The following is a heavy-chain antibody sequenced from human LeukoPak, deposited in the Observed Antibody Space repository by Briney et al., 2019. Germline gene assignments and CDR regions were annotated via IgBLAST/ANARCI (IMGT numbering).Heavy chain of an antibody. Sequence: GASVKVSRKASGYTFNSYVISWVRQAPGQGLEWMDWISPYNGNTAYAQNLQGRVTMTTDTSPTTAYMELGSLRSDDTAVYYCARGRSYSAFDIWGQGTMVTVSS. V-gene: IGHV1-18*01. J-gene: IGHJ3*02. CDR2: ISPYNGNT. D-gene: IGHD1-26*01. CDR3: ARGRSYSAFDI. CDR1: GYTFNSYV.